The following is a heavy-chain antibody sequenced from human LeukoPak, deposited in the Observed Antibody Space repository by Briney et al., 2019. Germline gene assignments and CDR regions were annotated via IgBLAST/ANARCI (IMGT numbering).Heavy chain of an antibody. J-gene: IGHJ4*02. CDR3: GRDQGGAIPDY. V-gene: IGHV1-69*05. Sequence: SVKVSCKASGGTFSSYAISWFRQSPGQGLEWIGGIIPIFGTANYAQKCQGRGTMTTDTSTSTAYMELRSLRSDDKAVYYCGRDQGGAIPDYWGQGTLVTVSS. D-gene: IGHD3-16*02. CDR1: GGTFSSYA. CDR2: IIPIFGTA.